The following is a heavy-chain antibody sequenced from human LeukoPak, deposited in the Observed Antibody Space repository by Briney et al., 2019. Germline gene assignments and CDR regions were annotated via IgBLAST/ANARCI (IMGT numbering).Heavy chain of an antibody. CDR1: ADSLSSGGHY. CDR2: IHHSGRS. J-gene: IGHJ4*02. CDR3: ARGGNRFGGFYFDY. Sequence: SETLSLTCTVSADSLSSGGHYWAWIRQSPGKGLESIGFIHHSGRSRHNPSLKDRVAISVDTSRKQFALKLSSVTAADTAMYYCARGGNRFGGFYFDYWGQGIQVIVSS. D-gene: IGHD3-10*01. V-gene: IGHV4-31*03.